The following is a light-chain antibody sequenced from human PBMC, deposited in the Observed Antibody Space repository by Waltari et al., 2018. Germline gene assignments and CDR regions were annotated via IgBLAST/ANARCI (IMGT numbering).Light chain of an antibody. J-gene: IGKJ3*01. CDR2: LGS. CDR1: QSLLHSNGYTY. V-gene: IGKV2-28*01. Sequence: DIVMTQSPLSLSVIPGEPASISCRSSQSLLHSNGYTYLDWYLQKPGQSPQLLIYLGSNRASGVPDRFSGSGSGTDFTLKISRVEAEDVGVFYCMQALQTPRTFGPGTKVDI. CDR3: MQALQTPRT.